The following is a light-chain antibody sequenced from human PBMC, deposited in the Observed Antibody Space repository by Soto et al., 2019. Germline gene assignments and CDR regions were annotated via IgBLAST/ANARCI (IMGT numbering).Light chain of an antibody. CDR1: QSVRSNY. CDR3: QQYGSSPIT. J-gene: IGKJ5*01. CDR2: GAS. V-gene: IGKV3-20*01. Sequence: ENELTQSPGTLSLSPWERATLSCRASQSVRSNYVAWYQQKPGQAPRLLISGASSRATGIPDRFSGSGSGTDFTLTISRPEPEDFALYYCQQYGSSPITLGQGTRLEIK.